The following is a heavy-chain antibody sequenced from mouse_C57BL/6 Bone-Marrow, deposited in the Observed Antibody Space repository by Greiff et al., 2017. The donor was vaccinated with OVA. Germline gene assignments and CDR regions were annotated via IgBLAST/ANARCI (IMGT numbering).Heavy chain of an antibody. CDR1: GYTFTSYW. Sequence: QVQLQQPGTELVKPGASMKLSCKASGYTFTSYWMHWVKQRPGQGLEWIGNINPSNGGTNYNEKFKSKATLTVDKSSSTAYMKLSSLTSSDAAVYYCARSLYYYGSSLSWYFDVWGTGTTVTVSS. CDR3: ARSLYYYGSSLSWYFDV. V-gene: IGHV1-53*01. CDR2: INPSNGGT. J-gene: IGHJ1*03. D-gene: IGHD1-1*01.